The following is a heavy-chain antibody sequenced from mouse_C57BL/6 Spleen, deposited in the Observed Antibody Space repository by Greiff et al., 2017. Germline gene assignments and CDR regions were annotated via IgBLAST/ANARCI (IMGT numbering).Heavy chain of an antibody. D-gene: IGHD3-2*02. Sequence: QVQLQQPGAELVKPGASVKLSCKASGYTFTSYWMHWVKQRPGQGLEWIGMIHPNSGSTNYNEKFKSKATLTVDKSSSTAYMQLGSLTSEDSAVYYCAREATYYAMDYWGQGTSVTVSS. CDR2: IHPNSGST. J-gene: IGHJ4*01. CDR3: AREATYYAMDY. V-gene: IGHV1-64*01. CDR1: GYTFTSYW.